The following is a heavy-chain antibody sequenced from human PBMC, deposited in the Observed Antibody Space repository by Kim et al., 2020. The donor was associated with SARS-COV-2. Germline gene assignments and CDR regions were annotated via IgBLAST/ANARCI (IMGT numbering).Heavy chain of an antibody. Sequence: GGSLRLSCAASGFTFRNYALHWVRQAPGKGLEWVAVISYDGSNKYYADSVKGRFTISRDNSKDTLYLHTNSLRIDDTALYYCATELAQWLASRYFYGMDVWGQGTTVTVSS. D-gene: IGHD6-19*01. CDR2: ISYDGSNK. V-gene: IGHV3-30*04. CDR1: GFTFRNYA. J-gene: IGHJ6*02. CDR3: ATELAQWLASRYFYGMDV.